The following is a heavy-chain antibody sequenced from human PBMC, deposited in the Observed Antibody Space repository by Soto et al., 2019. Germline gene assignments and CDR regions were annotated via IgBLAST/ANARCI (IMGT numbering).Heavy chain of an antibody. J-gene: IGHJ4*02. Sequence: PGGSLRLSCAASGFTFSNYAMSWVRQAPGKGLEWVSGIGGRGTSSHYADSVKGRFAISRDDSKNTLYLQMNSLRAEDTAVYYCARWYSSSDYWGQGTLVTVSS. V-gene: IGHV3-23*01. CDR3: ARWYSSSDY. CDR1: GFTFSNYA. D-gene: IGHD6-13*01. CDR2: IGGRGTSS.